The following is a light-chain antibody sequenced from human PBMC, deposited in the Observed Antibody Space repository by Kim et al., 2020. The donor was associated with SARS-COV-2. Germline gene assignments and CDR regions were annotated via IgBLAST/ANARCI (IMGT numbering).Light chain of an antibody. Sequence: EIVLTQSPGTLSLSPGERATLSCRASQTVTSSYLCWYQQKPGQAPRLLIYGASSRATGIPDRFSGSGSGTDFTLNISRLEPEDSAVYYCKWLDASLWGFGQGTKVDIK. V-gene: IGKV3-20*01. CDR1: QTVTSSY. CDR3: KWLDASLWG. J-gene: IGKJ1*01. CDR2: GAS.